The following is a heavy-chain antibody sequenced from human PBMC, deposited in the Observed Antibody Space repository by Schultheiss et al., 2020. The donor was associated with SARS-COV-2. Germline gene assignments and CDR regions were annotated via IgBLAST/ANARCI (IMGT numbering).Heavy chain of an antibody. J-gene: IGHJ4*02. CDR1: GFTFGDYA. D-gene: IGHD2-2*01. Sequence: GGSLRLSCTASGFTFGDYAMSWFRQAPGKGLEWVSAISGSGGSTYYADSVKGRFTISRDNSKNTLYLQMNSLRAEDTAVYYCARDTVIVPAALGSAIDYWGQGTLVTVSS. V-gene: IGHV3-23*01. CDR3: ARDTVIVPAALGSAIDY. CDR2: ISGSGGST.